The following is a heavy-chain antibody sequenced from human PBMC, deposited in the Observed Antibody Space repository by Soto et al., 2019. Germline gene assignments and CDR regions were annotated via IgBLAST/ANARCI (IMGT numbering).Heavy chain of an antibody. Sequence: QVQLQESGPGLVKPSQTLSLTCTVSGGSISSGNYFWSWIRQHPGKGLEWIGYIYYSGSTYYNPSLKSRVTISVDTSKNQFSLKLRSVTAAATAVYYCATEDSTEGGMDVWGQGTTVTVSS. CDR3: ATEDSTEGGMDV. CDR1: GGSISSGNYF. CDR2: IYYSGST. J-gene: IGHJ6*02. V-gene: IGHV4-31*03. D-gene: IGHD4-17*01.